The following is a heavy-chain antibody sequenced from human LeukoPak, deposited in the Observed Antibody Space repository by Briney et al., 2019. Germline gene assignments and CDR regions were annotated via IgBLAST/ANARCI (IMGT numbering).Heavy chain of an antibody. J-gene: IGHJ3*02. CDR1: GYTFTGYY. D-gene: IGHD2-2*01. CDR3: AREAVVVPAANAAFDI. V-gene: IGHV1-2*02. CDR2: INPNSGGT. Sequence: ASVKVSCKASGYTFTGYYMHWVRQAPGQGLEWMGWINPNSGGTNYAQNFQGRVTMTRDTSISTAYMELTRLRSDDTAVYYCAREAVVVPAANAAFDIWGQGTMVTVSS.